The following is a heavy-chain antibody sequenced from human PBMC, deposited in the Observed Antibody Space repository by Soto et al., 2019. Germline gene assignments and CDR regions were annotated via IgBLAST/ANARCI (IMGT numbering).Heavy chain of an antibody. CDR2: MYYSGST. D-gene: IGHD3-22*01. J-gene: IGHJ4*02. Sequence: SETLSLTCTVSGGSIGSYYGSWIRQPTGKGLEWIGYMYYSGSTYYNPSLKSRVTISIDRSKNQFSLKLSSVTAADTAVYYCARGWSYDSSGYYYYFWGQGTLVTVSS. V-gene: IGHV4-59*12. CDR3: ARGWSYDSSGYYYYF. CDR1: GGSIGSYY.